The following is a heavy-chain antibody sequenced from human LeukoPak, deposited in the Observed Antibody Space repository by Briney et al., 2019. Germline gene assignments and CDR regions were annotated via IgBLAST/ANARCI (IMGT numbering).Heavy chain of an antibody. Sequence: SETLSLTCTVSGGSISSSSYYWSWIRQPPGKGLEWIGSIYYSGSTYCNPSLKSRVTISVDTSKNQFSLKLSSVTAADTAVYYCATTTAYCGGDCYPALDYWGQGTLVTVSS. CDR1: GGSISSSSYY. J-gene: IGHJ4*02. CDR2: IYYSGST. D-gene: IGHD2-21*02. V-gene: IGHV4-39*07. CDR3: ATTTAYCGGDCYPALDY.